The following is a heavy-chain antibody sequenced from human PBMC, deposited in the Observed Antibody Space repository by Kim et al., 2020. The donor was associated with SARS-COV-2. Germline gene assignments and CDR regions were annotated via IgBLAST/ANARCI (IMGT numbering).Heavy chain of an antibody. J-gene: IGHJ5*02. V-gene: IGHV3-7*03. D-gene: IGHD3-3*01. CDR2: IKQDGSEK. Sequence: GGSLRLSCAASGFTFSSYWMSWVRQAPGKGLEWVANIKQDGSEKYYVDSVKGRFTISRDNAKNSLYLQMNSLRAEDTAVYYCARITIFGPSDWFDPWGQGTLVTVSS. CDR3: ARITIFGPSDWFDP. CDR1: GFTFSSYW.